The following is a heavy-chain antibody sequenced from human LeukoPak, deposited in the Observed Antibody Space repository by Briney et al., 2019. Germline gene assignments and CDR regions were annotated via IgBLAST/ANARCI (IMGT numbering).Heavy chain of an antibody. CDR1: GGSISSTTYY. CDR2: IYKAGNT. J-gene: IGHJ4*02. V-gene: IGHV4-39*07. Sequence: SETLSLTCTVSGGSISSTTYYWAWIRQPPGKGLEWIGSIYKAGNTNYSPSLRSRVFISVDTSNNQFSLSLSSVTAADTAVYYCARVLTYCGGDCYSFDYWGQGTLVTVSS. D-gene: IGHD2-21*02. CDR3: ARVLTYCGGDCYSFDY.